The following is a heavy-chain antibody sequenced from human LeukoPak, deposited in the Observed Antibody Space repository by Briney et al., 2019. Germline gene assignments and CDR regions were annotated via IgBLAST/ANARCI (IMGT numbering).Heavy chain of an antibody. V-gene: IGHV3-64D*06. Sequence: GGSLRLSCSASGFTFSSYAMHWVRQAPGKGLEYVSAISSNGGSTYYADSVKGRFTISRDNSKNTLYLQMSSLRAEDTAVYYCVKDSGSSSWGVYYYGMGVWGQGTTVTVSS. J-gene: IGHJ6*02. CDR2: ISSNGGST. CDR3: VKDSGSSSWGVYYYGMGV. D-gene: IGHD6-13*01. CDR1: GFTFSSYA.